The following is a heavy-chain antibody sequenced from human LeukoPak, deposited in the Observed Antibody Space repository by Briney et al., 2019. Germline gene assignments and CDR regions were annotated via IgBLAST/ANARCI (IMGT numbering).Heavy chain of an antibody. CDR3: ASSVRSSWDAPNDAFDI. D-gene: IGHD6-13*01. V-gene: IGHV3-64*01. Sequence: GGSLRLSCAASGFTFSSYAMHWVRQAPGKVLEYVSGISSNGGSTYYANSVKGRFTVSRDNSKNTLYLQMGSLRAEDMAVYYCASSVRSSWDAPNDAFDIWGQGTMVTVSS. CDR1: GFTFSSYA. CDR2: ISSNGGST. J-gene: IGHJ3*02.